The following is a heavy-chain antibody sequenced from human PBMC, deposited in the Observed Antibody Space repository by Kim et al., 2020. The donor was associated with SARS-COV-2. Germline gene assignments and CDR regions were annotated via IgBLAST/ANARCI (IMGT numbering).Heavy chain of an antibody. CDR1: GGTFSSYA. CDR2: IIPIFGTA. V-gene: IGHV1-69*13. CDR3: ARDNGCCSSSWAWDYWFDP. Sequence: SVKVSCKASGGTFSSYAISWVRQAPGQGLEWMGGIIPIFGTANYAQKFQGRVTITADESTSTAYMELSSLRSEDTAVYYCARDNGCCSSSWAWDYWFDPWGQGTLVTVSS. D-gene: IGHD6-6*01. J-gene: IGHJ5*02.